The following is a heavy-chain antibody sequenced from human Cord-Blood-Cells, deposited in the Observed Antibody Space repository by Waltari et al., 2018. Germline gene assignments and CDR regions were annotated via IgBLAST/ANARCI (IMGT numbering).Heavy chain of an antibody. Sequence: QVQLQESGPGLVKPSETLSLTCTVSGGSISSYYWSWIRQPAGKGLGWIGRIYTSGSTNYNPSLKSRVTMSVDTSKNQFSLKLSSVTAADTAVYYCARDWGIAAAGTWVGYYMDVWGKGTTVTVSS. D-gene: IGHD6-13*01. CDR1: GGSISSYY. J-gene: IGHJ6*03. V-gene: IGHV4-4*07. CDR3: ARDWGIAAAGTWVGYYMDV. CDR2: IYTSGST.